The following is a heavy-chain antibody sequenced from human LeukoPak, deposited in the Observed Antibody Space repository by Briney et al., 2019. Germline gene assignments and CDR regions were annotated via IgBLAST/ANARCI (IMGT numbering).Heavy chain of an antibody. CDR1: GFTFSDYF. CDR3: ATSQSSVAGIIGD. CDR2: ISGSGSNK. Sequence: GGSLRLSCAASGFTFSDYFMTWIRQAPGKGLEWVSYISGSGSNKYYADSVKGRFTISRDNAKNSVYLQMKRLRVEDPAVYYCATSQSSVAGIIGDWGQGTLVSVSS. D-gene: IGHD6-19*01. J-gene: IGHJ4*02. V-gene: IGHV3-11*04.